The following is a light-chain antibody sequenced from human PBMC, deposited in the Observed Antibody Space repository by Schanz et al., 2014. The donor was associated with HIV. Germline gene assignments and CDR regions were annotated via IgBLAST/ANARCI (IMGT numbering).Light chain of an antibody. Sequence: QSVLTQPPSVSGAPGQRVTISCTGTSSNIGAGHDVHWYQLLPGTAPKLLIFRNNNRPSGVPDRFSGSKSGNTASLTVSGLQAEDEADYYCWSYAGSYPYVVLGGGTKLTVL. CDR2: RNN. V-gene: IGLV1-40*01. CDR1: SSNIGAGHD. J-gene: IGLJ2*01. CDR3: WSYAGSYPYVV.